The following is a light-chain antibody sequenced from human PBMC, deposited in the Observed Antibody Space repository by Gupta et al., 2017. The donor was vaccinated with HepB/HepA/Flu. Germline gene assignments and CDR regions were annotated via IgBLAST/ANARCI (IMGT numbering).Light chain of an antibody. CDR1: SSNVGSNN. J-gene: IGLJ2*01. CDR3: AAWDTSLNAVV. CDR2: YND. Sequence: VLTQSPSISGTPGQRVTISCSVSSSNVGSNNVNWYQQLPGTAPKLLIYYNDERPSGVPDRISGSKSGTSASLAISGLQSEDEADYYCAAWDTSLNAVVFGGGTKLTVL. V-gene: IGLV1-44*01.